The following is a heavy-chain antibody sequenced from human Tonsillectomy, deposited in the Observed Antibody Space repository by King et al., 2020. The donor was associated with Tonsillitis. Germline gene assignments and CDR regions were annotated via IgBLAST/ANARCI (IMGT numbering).Heavy chain of an antibody. CDR3: ARQLTGVRAGAFDI. D-gene: IGHD7-27*01. J-gene: IGHJ3*02. V-gene: IGHV4-39*01. CDR1: GGSINSGDYY. Sequence: QLQESGPGLVRPSETLSLTCTVSGGSINSGDYYWGWIRQPPGKGLEWIGNIYYSGRTFYNPSLNSRVTISVDTSKNQFSLELTSVIAADTAVYYCARQLTGVRAGAFDIWGQGTMVTVSS. CDR2: IYYSGRT.